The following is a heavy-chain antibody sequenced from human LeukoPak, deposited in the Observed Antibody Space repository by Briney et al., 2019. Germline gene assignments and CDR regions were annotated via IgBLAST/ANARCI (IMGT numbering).Heavy chain of an antibody. CDR2: IYYSGST. D-gene: IGHD3-22*01. Sequence: PSETLSLTCTVSGGSISSSSYYWGWIRQPPGKGLEWIGSIYYSGSTYYNPSLKSRVTISVDTSKNQFSLKLSSVTAADTAVYYCARSGDSSGYLTTRRFDYWGQGTLVTVSS. CDR1: GGSISSSSYY. CDR3: ARSGDSSGYLTTRRFDY. J-gene: IGHJ4*02. V-gene: IGHV4-39*01.